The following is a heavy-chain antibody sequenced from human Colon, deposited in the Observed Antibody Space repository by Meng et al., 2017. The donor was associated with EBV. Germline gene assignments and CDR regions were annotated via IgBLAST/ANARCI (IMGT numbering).Heavy chain of an antibody. CDR3: ASIAVATTIDY. D-gene: IGHD6-19*01. CDR1: GFTFGSYW. CDR2: INSDGGTT. Sequence: EVLLVWFEGAFLQPGGSLRLPLAASGFTFGSYWMHWVRQAPGKGLVWASLINSDGGTTTYADSVKGRFTISRDNAKYTLYLQMNSLKVEDSAVYYCASIAVATTIDYWGQGTLVTVSS. V-gene: IGHV3-74*03. J-gene: IGHJ4*02.